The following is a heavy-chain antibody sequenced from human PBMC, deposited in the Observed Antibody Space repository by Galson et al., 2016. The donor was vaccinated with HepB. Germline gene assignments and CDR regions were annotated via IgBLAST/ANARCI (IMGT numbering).Heavy chain of an antibody. CDR2: IYSGGYT. D-gene: IGHD3-3*01. V-gene: IGHV3-53*01. Sequence: SLRLSCAASGFTVRSNYMTWVRQAPGQGLEWVSVIYSGGYTYYADSVKGRFTISRDDSKNTVYLQMNSLRAEDPAVYYCARSYYECWSGLGYWGQGTLVTVSS. J-gene: IGHJ4*02. CDR1: GFTVRSNY. CDR3: ARSYYECWSGLGY.